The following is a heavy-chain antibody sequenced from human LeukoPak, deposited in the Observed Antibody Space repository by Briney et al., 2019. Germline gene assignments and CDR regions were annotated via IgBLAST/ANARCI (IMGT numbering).Heavy chain of an antibody. CDR1: GFTFSSYG. J-gene: IGHJ6*02. V-gene: IGHV3-33*01. Sequence: GRSPRLSCAASGFTFSSYGMHWVRQAPGKGLEWVAVIWYDGSNKYYADSVKGRFTISRDNSKNTLYLQMNSLRAEDTAVYYCARDPDIVVVPAAIGYYYYGMDVWGQGTTVTVSS. CDR3: ARDPDIVVVPAAIGYYYYGMDV. CDR2: IWYDGSNK. D-gene: IGHD2-2*01.